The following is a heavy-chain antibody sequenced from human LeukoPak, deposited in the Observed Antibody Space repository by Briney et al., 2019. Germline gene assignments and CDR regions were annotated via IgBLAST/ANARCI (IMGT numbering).Heavy chain of an antibody. Sequence: ASVKVSCKASGYTFTSYDINWVRQATGQGLEWMGWMNPNSGNTGYAQKFQGRVTMTRDTSTSTVYMELSSLRSEDTAVYYCARYYYDSSGYYWGWFDPWGQGTLVTVSS. CDR1: GYTFTSYD. J-gene: IGHJ5*02. V-gene: IGHV1-8*01. CDR3: ARYYYDSSGYYWGWFDP. CDR2: MNPNSGNT. D-gene: IGHD3-22*01.